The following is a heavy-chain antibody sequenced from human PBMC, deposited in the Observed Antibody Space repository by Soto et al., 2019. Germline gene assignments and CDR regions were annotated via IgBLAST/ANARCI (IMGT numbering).Heavy chain of an antibody. CDR1: GGTFNMYA. D-gene: IGHD3-16*02. CDR3: ARSIASGGVIGGFDY. V-gene: IGHV1-69*01. J-gene: IGHJ4*02. Sequence: QVQLVQSGAEVRKPGSAVRVSCKASGGTFNMYAMNWVRQAPGQGLEWMAGIIPIFDTPRYSQQFQGRVTITVDESTSTAYMELSSLRSEDTAIYYCARSIASGGVIGGFDYWGQGTLVTVAS. CDR2: IIPIFDTP.